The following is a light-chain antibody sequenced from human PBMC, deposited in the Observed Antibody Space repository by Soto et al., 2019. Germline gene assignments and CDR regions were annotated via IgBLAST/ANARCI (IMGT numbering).Light chain of an antibody. Sequence: QLVLTQTPSASGTPGQRVTISCSGSSSNIGSNPVNWYQQLPGTAPKLLIYSNDQRPSGVPDRFSGSKSGTSASLAISGLRSEDEADYYCAAWDDSLNGLLVFGGGTKLTVL. CDR1: SSNIGSNP. V-gene: IGLV1-44*01. CDR2: SND. CDR3: AAWDDSLNGLLV. J-gene: IGLJ2*01.